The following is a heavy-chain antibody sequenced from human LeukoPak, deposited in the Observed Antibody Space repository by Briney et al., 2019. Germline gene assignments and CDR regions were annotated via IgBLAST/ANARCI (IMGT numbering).Heavy chain of an antibody. CDR2: MNPKSGNT. V-gene: IGHV1-8*01. J-gene: IGHJ5*02. CDR1: GYPFSNYD. D-gene: IGHD3-10*01. Sequence: ASVTVSCKASGYPFSNYDINWVRQAPGQGLEWMGWMNPKSGNTGYGQKFQGRVTMTRVTSITTAYMKLRSLRSDDTAVYYCTKASLAFGTKYFDPWGQGTLVTVSS. CDR3: TKASLAFGTKYFDP.